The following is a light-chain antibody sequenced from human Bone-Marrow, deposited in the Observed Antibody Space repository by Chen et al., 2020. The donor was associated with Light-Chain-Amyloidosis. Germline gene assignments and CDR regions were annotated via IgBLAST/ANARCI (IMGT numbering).Light chain of an antibody. V-gene: IGLV3-25*03. CDR2: RDT. CDR1: DLPTKY. CDR3: QSADSSGTYEVI. Sequence: SYELTQPPSVSVSPGQTARITCSGDDLPTKYAYWYQQNPGQAPLLVIHRDTERPSVISEIFSGSNSGTTATLTISGVQAEDEADYHCQSADSSGTYEVIFGGGTKLTVL. J-gene: IGLJ2*01.